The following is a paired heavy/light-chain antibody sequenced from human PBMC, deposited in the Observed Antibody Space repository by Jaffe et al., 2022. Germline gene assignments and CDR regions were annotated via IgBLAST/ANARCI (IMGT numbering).Light chain of an antibody. CDR2: GAS. J-gene: IGKJ2*03. V-gene: IGKV3-15*01. Sequence: EIVMTQSPATLSVSPGERATLSCRASQSVSSNLAWYQQKPGQAPRLLIYGASTRATGIPARFSGSGSGTEFTLTISSLQSEDFAVYYCQQYNNWPPGFGQGTKLEIK. CDR3: QQYNNWPPG. CDR1: QSVSSN.
Heavy chain of an antibody. Sequence: QVQLVQSGAEVKKPGASVKVSCKASGYTFTSYAMHWVRQAPGQRLEWMGWINAGNGNTKYSQKFQGRVTITRDTSASTAYMELSSLRSEDTAVYYCARDPETTVTTGGYNWFDPWGQGTLVTVSS. CDR1: GYTFTSYA. J-gene: IGHJ5*02. CDR2: INAGNGNT. CDR3: ARDPETTVTTGGYNWFDP. V-gene: IGHV1-3*01. D-gene: IGHD4-17*01.